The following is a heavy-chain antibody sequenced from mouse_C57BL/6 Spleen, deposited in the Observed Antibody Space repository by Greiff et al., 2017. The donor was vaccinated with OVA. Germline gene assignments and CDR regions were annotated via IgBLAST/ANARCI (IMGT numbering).Heavy chain of an antibody. CDR1: GYTFPDYY. CDR2: IYPGSGNT. D-gene: IGHD2-4*01. CDR3: AKANYDYDVDYAMDY. V-gene: IGHV1-76*01. Sequence: QVQLQQSGAELVRPGASVKLSCKASGYTFPDYYINWVKQRPGQGLEWIARIYPGSGNTYYNEKFKGKATLTAEKSSSTAYMQLSSLTSEDSAVYFCAKANYDYDVDYAMDYWGQGTSVTVSS. J-gene: IGHJ4*01.